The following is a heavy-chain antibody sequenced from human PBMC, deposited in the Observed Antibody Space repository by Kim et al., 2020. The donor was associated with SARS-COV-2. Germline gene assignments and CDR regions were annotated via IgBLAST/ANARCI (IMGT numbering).Heavy chain of an antibody. J-gene: IGHJ1*01. V-gene: IGHV3-11*01. Sequence: GRFTISSDNAKNSLYLQMNSLRAEDTAVYYCARDGGYCSSTSCYEGYFQHWGQGTLVTVSS. D-gene: IGHD2-2*01. CDR3: ARDGGYCSSTSCYEGYFQH.